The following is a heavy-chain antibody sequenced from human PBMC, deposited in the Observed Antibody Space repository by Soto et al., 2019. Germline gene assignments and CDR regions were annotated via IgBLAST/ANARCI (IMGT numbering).Heavy chain of an antibody. CDR2: INPKSGGT. Sequence: QVQLVQSGAEVKKPGASVKVSCKASGYSFTDYHIHWVRQAPGQGLEWLGRINPKSGGTSTAQKFQGWVTMTTDTSISTASMALTRLTSDDTAIYYCARGDSTDCSNGVCSFFYNHDMDVWGEGPTVTVSS. CDR1: GYSFTDYH. D-gene: IGHD2-8*01. CDR3: ARGDSTDCSNGVCSFFYNHDMDV. V-gene: IGHV1-2*04. J-gene: IGHJ6*04.